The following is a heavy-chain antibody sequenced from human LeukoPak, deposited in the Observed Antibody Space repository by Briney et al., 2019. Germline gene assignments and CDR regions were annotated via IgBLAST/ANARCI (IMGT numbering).Heavy chain of an antibody. Sequence: GGSLRLSCAASGFTFSSYSMNWVRQAPGKGLEWVSSISSSSYIYYADSVTGRFTISRDNAKNSLYLQMNSLRADDTAVYYCVKESPPRYSGSPPAYWGQGTLVTVSS. CDR2: ISSSSYI. J-gene: IGHJ4*02. V-gene: IGHV3-21*04. CDR1: GFTFSSYS. CDR3: VKESPPRYSGSPPAY. D-gene: IGHD1-26*01.